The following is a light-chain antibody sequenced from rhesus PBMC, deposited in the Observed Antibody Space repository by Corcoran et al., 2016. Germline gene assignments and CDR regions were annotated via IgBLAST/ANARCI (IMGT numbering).Light chain of an antibody. Sequence: DIQLTQSPSSLSASVGDRVTITCRASQGISSYLAWYQQKPGKAPKLLIYDASNLQSGVPSRFSGSGSGTDFTLTINSLQPEDLAVYHCQQRYNYPRTFGQGTKVEIK. J-gene: IGKJ1*01. CDR1: QGISSY. CDR3: QQRYNYPRT. V-gene: IGKV1-38*01. CDR2: DAS.